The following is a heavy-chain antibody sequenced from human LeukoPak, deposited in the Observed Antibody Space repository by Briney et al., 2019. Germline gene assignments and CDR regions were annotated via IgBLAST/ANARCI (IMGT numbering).Heavy chain of an antibody. CDR1: GGSMSPYH. D-gene: IGHD6-19*01. J-gene: IGHJ4*02. V-gene: IGHV4-59*08. CDR3: ARAVSGRLDY. Sequence: KSSETLSLTCTVSGGSMSPYHWGWIRQPPGKGLEWTGYIYYSGSTNYNPSLKSRVTISVDTSKNQFSLKLSSVTAADTAIYYCARAVSGRLDYWGQGTLVTVSS. CDR2: IYYSGST.